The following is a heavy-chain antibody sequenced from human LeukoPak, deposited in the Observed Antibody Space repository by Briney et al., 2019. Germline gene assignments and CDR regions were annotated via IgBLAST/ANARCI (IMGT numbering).Heavy chain of an antibody. Sequence: PSETRSLTCAVYGGSFSGYYWSWIRQPPGKGLEWIGYIYYSGSTKYNPSLKSRVTILVDTSKNQFSLKLSSVTAADTAVYYCARDQWLGRLEGYGMDVWGQGTTVTVSS. D-gene: IGHD6-19*01. CDR1: GGSFSGYY. V-gene: IGHV4-59*01. CDR3: ARDQWLGRLEGYGMDV. J-gene: IGHJ6*02. CDR2: IYYSGST.